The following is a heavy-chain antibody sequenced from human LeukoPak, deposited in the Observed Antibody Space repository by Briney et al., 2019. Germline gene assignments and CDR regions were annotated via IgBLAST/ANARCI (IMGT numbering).Heavy chain of an antibody. CDR2: IYYRGST. V-gene: IGHV4-59*08. CDR3: PRSAGYSSGWFTHYYYYGMDV. J-gene: IGHJ6*02. CDR1: GGSISSYY. Sequence: KTSETLSLTCTVSGGSISSYYWIWIRQPPGKGLEWIGYIYYRGSTNYNPSLKSRDTISVDTSKNQFSLKLSSVTAADPAVYYCPRSAGYSSGWFTHYYYYGMDVWGQGTTVTVSS. D-gene: IGHD6-19*01.